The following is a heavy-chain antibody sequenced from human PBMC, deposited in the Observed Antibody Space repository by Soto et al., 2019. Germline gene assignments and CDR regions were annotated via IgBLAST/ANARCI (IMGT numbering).Heavy chain of an antibody. D-gene: IGHD5-18*01. V-gene: IGHV1-46*01. Sequence: GASVKVSCKASGYTFTSYYMDWGRQAPGQGLEWMGIINPSGGSTSYAQKFQGRVTMTRDTSTSTVYMELSSLRSEDTAVYYCARSIQLWLPSFDDWGQGTLVTVSS. CDR3: ARSIQLWLPSFDD. CDR1: GYTFTSYY. CDR2: INPSGGST. J-gene: IGHJ4*02.